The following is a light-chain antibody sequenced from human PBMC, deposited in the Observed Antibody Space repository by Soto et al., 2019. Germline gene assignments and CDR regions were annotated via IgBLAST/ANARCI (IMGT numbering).Light chain of an antibody. CDR3: LLSYSGTRGV. Sequence: QAVVTQEPLLTVSPGGTVTLTCGSTTGAVTSDHYPYWFQLKPGQAPRTLIFDTKHKHSWTPVRFSGSLLGDKAALTLAGAQPEDEAEYYCLLSYSGTRGVFGTGTKLTVL. CDR1: TGAVTSDHY. J-gene: IGLJ1*01. V-gene: IGLV7-46*01. CDR2: DTK.